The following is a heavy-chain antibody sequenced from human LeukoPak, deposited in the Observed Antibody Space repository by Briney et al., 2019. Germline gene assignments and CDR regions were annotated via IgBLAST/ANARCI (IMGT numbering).Heavy chain of an antibody. J-gene: IGHJ4*02. CDR3: ARQEGALDY. Sequence: GESLKISCKTSGYTFTDNWIGWVRRIPGEGLEWMGIIYPGDSDTRYSPSFQGQVTISADKSINTVYLQWSSLKASDNAMYYCARQEGALDYWGQGTLVTVSS. D-gene: IGHD3-16*01. V-gene: IGHV5-51*01. CDR1: GYTFTDNW. CDR2: IYPGDSDT.